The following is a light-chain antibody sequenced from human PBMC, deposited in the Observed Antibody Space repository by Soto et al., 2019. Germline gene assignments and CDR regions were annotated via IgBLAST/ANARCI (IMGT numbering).Light chain of an antibody. J-gene: IGKJ4*01. CDR3: QQRSSWDLP. Sequence: EMVLTQSPATLSFSPGERATLSFRASQSISSQLAWYQQKPGQAPRLLICDASNRATGIPARFSGSASGTEFPLTISSLAPEDFAVYCCQQRSSWDLPFGGGTKVEIK. CDR1: QSISSQ. V-gene: IGKV3-11*01. CDR2: DAS.